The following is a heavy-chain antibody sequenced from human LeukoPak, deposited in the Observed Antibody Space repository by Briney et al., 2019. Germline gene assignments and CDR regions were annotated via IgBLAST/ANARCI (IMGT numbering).Heavy chain of an antibody. D-gene: IGHD3-10*01. Sequence: GATVKASCKASGGTFSSYAISWVRQAPGQGLEWMGRINPNSGGTNYAQKFQGRVTMTRDTSISTAYMELSRLRSDDTAVYYCLLWFGASNFDYWGQGTLVTVSS. V-gene: IGHV1-2*06. CDR3: LLWFGASNFDY. CDR1: GGTFSSYA. CDR2: INPNSGGT. J-gene: IGHJ4*02.